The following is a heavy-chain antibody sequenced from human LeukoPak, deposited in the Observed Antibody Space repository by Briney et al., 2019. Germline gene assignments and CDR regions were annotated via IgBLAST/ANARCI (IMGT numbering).Heavy chain of an antibody. CDR1: GGSISSANYY. D-gene: IGHD3-22*01. V-gene: IGHV4-39*01. Sequence: SETLSLTCAVSGGSISSANYYWGWSRRPRGKGLEWIGSMYYSGSTSYNSARKSRVTISVDTSKNQFALQLSSVPAADTAVYYCASLYYFARSRGWNYWGQGTLVTVSS. CDR2: MYYSGST. CDR3: ASLYYFARSRGWNY. J-gene: IGHJ4*02.